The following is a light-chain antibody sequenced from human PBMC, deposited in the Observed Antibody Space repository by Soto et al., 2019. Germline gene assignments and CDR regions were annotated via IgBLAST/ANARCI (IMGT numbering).Light chain of an antibody. V-gene: IGLV1-47*01. CDR2: KNN. J-gene: IGLJ1*01. CDR3: AAWDDSLRGHV. Sequence: QSVLTQPPSVSGTPGQRVTISCSGSGSNIGNNYVFWYQHLPGAAPTLLMYKNNQRTSGVPDRFSGSKSDTSASLAISGLRSEDEADYYCAAWDDSLRGHVFGTGTKVTVL. CDR1: GSNIGNNY.